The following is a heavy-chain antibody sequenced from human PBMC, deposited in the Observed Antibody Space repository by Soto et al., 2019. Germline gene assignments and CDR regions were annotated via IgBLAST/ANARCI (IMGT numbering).Heavy chain of an antibody. CDR2: ISSSSSYI. D-gene: IGHD3-22*01. V-gene: IGHV3-21*01. J-gene: IGHJ3*02. Sequence: LRLSCAASGFTFSSYSMNWVRQAPGKGLEWVSSISSSSSYIYYADSVKGRFTISRDNAKNSLYLQMNSLRAEDTAVYYCARGLGTTKYYYDSSGYSARAFDIWGQGTMVTVSS. CDR1: GFTFSSYS. CDR3: ARGLGTTKYYYDSSGYSARAFDI.